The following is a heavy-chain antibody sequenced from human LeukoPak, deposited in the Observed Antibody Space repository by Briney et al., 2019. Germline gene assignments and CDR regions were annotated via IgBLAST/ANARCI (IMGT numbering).Heavy chain of an antibody. CDR1: GYSFTSYW. J-gene: IGHJ5*02. CDR2: IYPGDSDH. D-gene: IGHD4-23*01. V-gene: IGHV5-51*01. CDR3: ARSRTTVAWWFDP. Sequence: GESLKISGKGSGYSFTSYWIGWVGQIPGKGLEWMGIIYPGDSDHRYSPSFQGQVTISADKSISTAYLQWSSLKASDTAMYFCARSRTTVAWWFDPWGQGTLVTVSS.